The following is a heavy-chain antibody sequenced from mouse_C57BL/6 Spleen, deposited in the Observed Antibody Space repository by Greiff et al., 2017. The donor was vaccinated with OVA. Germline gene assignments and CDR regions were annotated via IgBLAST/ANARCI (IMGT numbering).Heavy chain of an antibody. CDR2: IYPGSGST. CDR3: AREGTVVAPGFAY. D-gene: IGHD1-1*01. Sequence: QVQLQQSGAELVRPGASVTLSCKASGYTFTDYEIHWVKQRPGQGLEWIGDIYPGSGSTNYNEKFKSKATLTVDTSSSTAYMQLSSLTSEDSAVYYCAREGTVVAPGFAYWGQGTLVTVSA. J-gene: IGHJ3*01. V-gene: IGHV1-55*01. CDR1: GYTFTDYE.